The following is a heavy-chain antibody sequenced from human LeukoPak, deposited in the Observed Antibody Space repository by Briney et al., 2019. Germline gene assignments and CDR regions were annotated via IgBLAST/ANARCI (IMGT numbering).Heavy chain of an antibody. V-gene: IGHV3-73*01. Sequence: GGSLRLSCAASGFTFSGSAMHWVRQASGKGLEWVGRIRSKANSYATAYAASVKGRFTISRDDSKNTAYLQMNSLKTEDTAVYYCTRHEVADNWFDPWGQGTLVTVSS. CDR3: TRHEVADNWFDP. J-gene: IGHJ5*02. CDR1: GFTFSGSA. D-gene: IGHD2-15*01. CDR2: IRSKANSYAT.